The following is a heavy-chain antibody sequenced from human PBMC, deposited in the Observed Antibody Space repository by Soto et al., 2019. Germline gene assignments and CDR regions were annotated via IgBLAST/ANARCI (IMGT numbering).Heavy chain of an antibody. CDR2: INPNGGDT. V-gene: IGHV1-2*02. J-gene: IGHJ6*02. D-gene: IGHD2-8*01. CDR3: AGFPRGSGVYARGGGGPYVDF. Sequence: QVQLVQSGAEVKKPGASVKVSCKASGYTFTGHYMQWVRQAPGQGLEWMGWINPNGGDTHYAQKCRGRVHTTRDTTNSDVNREPGGWNSDDGALYCCAGFPRGSGVYARGGGGPYVDFWGQGTTVTVAS. CDR1: GYTFTGHY.